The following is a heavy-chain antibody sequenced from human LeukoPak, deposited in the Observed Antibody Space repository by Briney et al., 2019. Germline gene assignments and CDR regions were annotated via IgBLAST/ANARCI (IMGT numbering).Heavy chain of an antibody. D-gene: IGHD1-26*01. CDR3: ARDLGATDHDAFDI. V-gene: IGHV1-8*03. J-gene: IGHJ3*02. CDR1: GYTFTSYD. CDR2: MNPNSGNT. Sequence: GASVKVSCKASGYTFTSYDINWVRQATGQGLEWMGWMNPNSGNTGYAQKFQGRVTITRNTSISTAYMELSSLRSEDTAVYYCARDLGATDHDAFDIWGQGTMVTVSS.